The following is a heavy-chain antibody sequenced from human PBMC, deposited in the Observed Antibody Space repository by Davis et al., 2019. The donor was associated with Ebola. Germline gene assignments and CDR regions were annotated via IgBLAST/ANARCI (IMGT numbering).Heavy chain of an antibody. Sequence: AASVKVSCKASGYIFTTYAIHWVRQAPGQGLEWMEGIIPIFGTANYAQKFQGRVTITADESTSTAYMELSSLRSEDTAVYYCARDSLRFLEWSLDYWGQGTLVTVSS. CDR2: IIPIFGTA. J-gene: IGHJ4*02. D-gene: IGHD3-3*01. CDR3: ARDSLRFLEWSLDY. V-gene: IGHV1-69*13. CDR1: GYIFTTYA.